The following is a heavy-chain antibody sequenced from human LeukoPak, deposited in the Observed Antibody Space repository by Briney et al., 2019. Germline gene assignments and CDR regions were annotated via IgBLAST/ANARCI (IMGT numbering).Heavy chain of an antibody. CDR3: ARLAHYYDFWSGYFNYFDY. J-gene: IGHJ4*02. CDR2: MNPNSGNT. Sequence: ASVKVSCKASRYTFISYEINWVRQATGQGLEWMGWMNPNSGNTGYAQKFQGRVTMTRDTSISTAYMELSRLRSDDTAVYYCARLAHYYDFWSGYFNYFDYWGQGTLVTVSS. V-gene: IGHV1-8*01. CDR1: RYTFISYE. D-gene: IGHD3-3*01.